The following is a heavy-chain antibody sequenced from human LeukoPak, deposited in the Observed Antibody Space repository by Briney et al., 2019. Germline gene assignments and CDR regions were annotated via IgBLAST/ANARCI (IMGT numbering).Heavy chain of an antibody. CDR2: ISGSGGST. D-gene: IGHD3-3*01. J-gene: IGHJ4*02. CDR1: GFTFSSYA. CDR3: ANHFYDFWSGSLTYYFDY. V-gene: IGHV3-23*01. Sequence: GGSLRLSCAASGFTFSSYAMSWARQAPGKGLEWVSAISGSGGSTYYADSVKGRFTISRDNSKNTLYLQMNSLRAEDTAVYYCANHFYDFWSGSLTYYFDYWGQGTLVTVSS.